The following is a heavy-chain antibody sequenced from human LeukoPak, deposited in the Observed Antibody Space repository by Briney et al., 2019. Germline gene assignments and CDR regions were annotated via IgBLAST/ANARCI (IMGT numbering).Heavy chain of an antibody. J-gene: IGHJ4*02. V-gene: IGHV3-21*01. CDR1: GFTFSSYS. CDR2: LSTSSSYI. CDR3: ARDDGSYSRSPGFDS. Sequence: NPGGSLRLSCAASGFTFSSYSMNWVRQAPGKGLEWVSSLSTSSSYIYYADSVKGRFTVSRHNAKNSLYLQMNSLRAEDTAVYYCARDDGSYSRSPGFDSWGQGTLVTVSS. D-gene: IGHD1-26*01.